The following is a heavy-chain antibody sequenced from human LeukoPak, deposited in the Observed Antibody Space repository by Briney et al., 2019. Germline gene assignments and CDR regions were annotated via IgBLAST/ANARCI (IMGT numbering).Heavy chain of an antibody. Sequence: SETLSLTCTVSGGSISSYYWSWIRQPPGEGLEWIGYIYYSGSTNYNPSLKSRVTISVDTSKNQFSLKLSSVTAADTAVYYCARQRFNWYFDLWGRGTLVTVSS. V-gene: IGHV4-59*08. CDR2: IYYSGST. CDR1: GGSISSYY. CDR3: ARQRFNWYFDL. J-gene: IGHJ2*01. D-gene: IGHD3-10*01.